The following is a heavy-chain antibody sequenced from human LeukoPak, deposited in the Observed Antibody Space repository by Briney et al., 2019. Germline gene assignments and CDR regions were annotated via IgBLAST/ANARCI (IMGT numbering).Heavy chain of an antibody. J-gene: IGHJ4*02. CDR1: GYTFTKYD. Sequence: ASVKVSCKASGYTFTKYDINWVRQATGQGLEWMGWISAYNGNTNYAQKLQGRVTMTTDTSTSTAYMELRSLRSDDTAVYYCARSYRITMVRGVPYYFDYWGQGTLVTVSS. V-gene: IGHV1-18*01. D-gene: IGHD3-10*01. CDR3: ARSYRITMVRGVPYYFDY. CDR2: ISAYNGNT.